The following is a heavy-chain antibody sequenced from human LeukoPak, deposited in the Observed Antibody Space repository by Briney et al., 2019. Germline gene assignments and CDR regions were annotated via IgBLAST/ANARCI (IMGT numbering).Heavy chain of an antibody. CDR1: GYTFTGYY. Sequence: ASVKVSCKASGYTFTGYYMHWVRQAPGQGLEWMGWINPNSGGTNYAQKFQGRVTMTRDTSISTAYMELSRLTSDDTAVYYCALDRARGAYGPYYYYYMDVWGKGTTVTVSS. D-gene: IGHD3-10*01. CDR2: INPNSGGT. CDR3: ALDRARGAYGPYYYYYMDV. V-gene: IGHV1-2*02. J-gene: IGHJ6*03.